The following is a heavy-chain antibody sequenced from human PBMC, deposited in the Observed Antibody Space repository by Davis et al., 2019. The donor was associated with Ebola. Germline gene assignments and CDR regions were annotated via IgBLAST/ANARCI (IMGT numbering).Heavy chain of an antibody. CDR3: ARVPGNY. J-gene: IGHJ4*02. V-gene: IGHV4-61*10. CDR1: GGSVSSGSYY. Sequence: PSETLSLTCTVSGGSVSSGSYYWSWIRQPAGKGLEWIGRIHTSGSTNYNPSLKSRVTISVDTSKNQFSLKLSSVTAADTAVYYCARVPGNYWGQGTLVTVSS. CDR2: IHTSGST.